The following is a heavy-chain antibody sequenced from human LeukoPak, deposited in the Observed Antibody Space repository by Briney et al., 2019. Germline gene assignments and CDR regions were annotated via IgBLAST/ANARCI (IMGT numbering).Heavy chain of an antibody. V-gene: IGHV3-73*01. CDR2: IRSKANSYAT. Sequence: GGSLRLSCAASGFTFSGSAMHWVRQASGKGLEWVGRIRSKANSYATAYGASVKGMFTISRDDSKNTAYLQMNSLKTEDTAVYYCTTQERDYNDYSDALDIWGQGTMVTVSS. J-gene: IGHJ3*02. CDR1: GFTFSGSA. D-gene: IGHD4-11*01. CDR3: TTQERDYNDYSDALDI.